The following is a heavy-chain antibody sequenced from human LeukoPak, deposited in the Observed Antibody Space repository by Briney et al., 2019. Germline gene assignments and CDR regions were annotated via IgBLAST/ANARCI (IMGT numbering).Heavy chain of an antibody. V-gene: IGHV3-74*01. J-gene: IGHJ4*02. CDR1: GFTFSSYW. CDR3: ARLSGNYQNYFDF. D-gene: IGHD1-26*01. Sequence: PGRSLRLSCAASGFTFSSYWMHWVRQAPGKGLVWISRINTDGSNTDYADSVKGRFTVSRDDAKNTLYLQMSSLRVEDTAVYYCARLSGNYQNYFDFWSQGTLVTVSS. CDR2: INTDGSNT.